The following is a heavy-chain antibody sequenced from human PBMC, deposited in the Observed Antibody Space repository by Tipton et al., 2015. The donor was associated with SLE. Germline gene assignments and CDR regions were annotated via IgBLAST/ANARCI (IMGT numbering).Heavy chain of an antibody. Sequence: SLRLSCAASEFTFSSHWMRWVRQAPGKGLEWVANIKQDGSDKYYVDSVKGRFTISRDNAKNSLYLQMNSLRAEDTAVYYCARGLGYSSSWYAESWFDPWGQGTLVTVSS. CDR2: IKQDGSDK. CDR3: ARGLGYSSSWYAESWFDP. J-gene: IGHJ5*02. CDR1: EFTFSSHW. V-gene: IGHV3-7*01. D-gene: IGHD6-13*01.